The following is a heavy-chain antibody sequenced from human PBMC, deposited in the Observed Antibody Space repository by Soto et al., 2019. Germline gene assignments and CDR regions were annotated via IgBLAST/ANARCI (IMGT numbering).Heavy chain of an antibody. J-gene: IGHJ4*02. D-gene: IGHD5-18*01. CDR1: GGSISSSGYY. CDR3: ARRGGYKYGYNY. V-gene: IGHV4-39*01. CDR2: VSYSGST. Sequence: QLQLQESGPGLVKPSETLSLTCSVSGGSISSSGYYWGWIRQPPGKGLEWIGSVSYSGSTYYNPSLKSRVTISGDTSKNQFSLKLNSVTAADTAVYYCARRGGYKYGYNYWGQGTLVTVSS.